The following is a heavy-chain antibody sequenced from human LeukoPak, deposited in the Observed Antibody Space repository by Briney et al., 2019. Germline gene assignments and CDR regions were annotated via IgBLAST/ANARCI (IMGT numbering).Heavy chain of an antibody. CDR3: ARVSGGYYFDD. V-gene: IGHV3-30-3*01. CDR1: AFTLASNP. CDR2: ISHDGSNK. D-gene: IGHD3-16*01. Sequence: GGPLRLSCAASAFTLASNPMQWVRQAPGKGLEWVAVISHDGSNKFYTDSVKGRFTISRDNSKNTLYLQMNSLRGEDTALYYCARVSGGYYFDDWGQGTLVIVSS. J-gene: IGHJ4*02.